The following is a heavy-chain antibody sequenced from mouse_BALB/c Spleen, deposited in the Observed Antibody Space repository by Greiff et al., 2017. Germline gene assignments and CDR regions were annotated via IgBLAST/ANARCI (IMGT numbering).Heavy chain of an antibody. V-gene: IGHV14-1*02. CDR2: IDPENGNT. CDR1: GFNIKDYY. J-gene: IGHJ4*01. CDR3: ARGNDGWAMDY. Sequence: DVKLQESGAELVRPGALVKLSCKASGFNIKDYYMHWVKQRPEQGLEWIGWIDPENGNTIYDPKFQGKASITADTSSNTAYLQLSSLTSEDTAVYYCARGNDGWAMDYWGQGTSVTVSS. D-gene: IGHD1-1*01.